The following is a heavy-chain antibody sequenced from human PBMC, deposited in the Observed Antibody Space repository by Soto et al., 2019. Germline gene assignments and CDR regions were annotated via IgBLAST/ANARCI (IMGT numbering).Heavy chain of an antibody. CDR2: INTDGSYT. CDR1: GFTFSSFW. V-gene: IGHV3-74*01. J-gene: IGHJ6*02. Sequence: PGGSLRLSCAASGFTFSSFWMHWVRQAPGEGLVWVSRINTDGSYTTYADSVKGRFTISRDNAKNTLFLQMNSLRPEDTAGYYCAGRHYDILTAYYGMDVWGQGTTVTVSS. D-gene: IGHD3-9*01. CDR3: AGRHYDILTAYYGMDV.